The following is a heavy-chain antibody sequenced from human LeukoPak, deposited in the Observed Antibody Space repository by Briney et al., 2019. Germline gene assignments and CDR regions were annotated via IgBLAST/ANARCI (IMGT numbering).Heavy chain of an antibody. V-gene: IGHV4-59*01. J-gene: IGHJ5*01. Sequence: PSETLSLTCTVSGGSISSYYWSWIRQPPGKGLEWIGYIYYSGSTKYKPSLKSRVAISVDTSKNQFSLKLRSVTAADTAVYYCAREGYSSNWYDYWGQGTLVTVSS. D-gene: IGHD6-13*01. CDR3: AREGYSSNWYDY. CDR2: IYYSGST. CDR1: GGSISSYY.